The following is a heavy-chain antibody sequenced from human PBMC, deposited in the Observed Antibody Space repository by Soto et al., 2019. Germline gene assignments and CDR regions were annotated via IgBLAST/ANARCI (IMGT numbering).Heavy chain of an antibody. J-gene: IGHJ4*02. CDR3: AREVVVPAAIPFT. V-gene: IGHV4-30-4*01. D-gene: IGHD2-2*01. CDR1: GGSISSGDYY. Sequence: SETLSLTCTVSGGSISSGDYYWSWIRQPPGKGLEWIGYIYYSGSTYYNPSLRSRVTISVDTSKNQFSLNLSSVTAADTAVYYCAREVVVPAAIPFTWGQGTLVTVSS. CDR2: IYYSGST.